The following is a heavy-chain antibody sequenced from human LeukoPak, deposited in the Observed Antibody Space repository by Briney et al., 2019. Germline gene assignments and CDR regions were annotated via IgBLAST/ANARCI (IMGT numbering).Heavy chain of an antibody. J-gene: IGHJ4*02. Sequence: ASVKVSCEASRYTFTSYDINWVRQAPAQGLDWMGWMNATSGKTGQAQKFQGRITMTRDTSISTAYMELSSLRPEDTAVYYCAKYKSGDYFDAGKRYYFDQWGQGTPVTASS. CDR2: MNATSGKT. D-gene: IGHD3-9*01. CDR3: AKYKSGDYFDAGKRYYFDQ. V-gene: IGHV1-8*01. CDR1: RYTFTSYD.